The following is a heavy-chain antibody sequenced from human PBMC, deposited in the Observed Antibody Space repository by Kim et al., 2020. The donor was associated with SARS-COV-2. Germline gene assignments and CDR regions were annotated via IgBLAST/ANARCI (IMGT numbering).Heavy chain of an antibody. CDR3: LGGFYFDY. V-gene: IGHV1-3*01. CDR2: GKGNT. Sequence: GKGNTIYSQQFQGRGTFTTDTSASTAYMELSFLRSEDSAVYYCLGGFYFDYWGQGTLVTVSS. D-gene: IGHD3-16*01. J-gene: IGHJ4*02.